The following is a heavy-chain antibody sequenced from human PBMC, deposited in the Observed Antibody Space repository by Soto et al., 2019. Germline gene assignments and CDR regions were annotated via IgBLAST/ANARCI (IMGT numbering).Heavy chain of an antibody. CDR3: ARDETDSGGYSDS. D-gene: IGHD3-22*01. J-gene: IGHJ4*02. CDR2: IWNDGSNE. V-gene: IGHV3-33*01. Sequence: GGSLRLSCEASGFNFSSYGIHWVRQAPGKGLEWVAIIWNDGSNEYYADSVKGRFTISRDNSKNTVYLQVSKLRAEDTAVYFCARDETDSGGYSDSGGKGTLVTVSS. CDR1: GFNFSSYG.